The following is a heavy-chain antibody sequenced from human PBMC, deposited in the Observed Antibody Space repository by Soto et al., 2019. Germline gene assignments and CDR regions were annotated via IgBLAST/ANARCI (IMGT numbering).Heavy chain of an antibody. CDR2: ISGSGGST. D-gene: IGHD6-13*01. Sequence: GGSLRLSCAASGFTFSSYAMSWVRQAPGKGLEWVSAISGSGGSTYYADSVKGRFTISRDNSKNTLYLQMNSLRAEDTAVYYCAKLSGYSSSWYSPFLFAYWGQGTLVTVSS. CDR3: AKLSGYSSSWYSPFLFAY. J-gene: IGHJ4*02. CDR1: GFTFSSYA. V-gene: IGHV3-23*01.